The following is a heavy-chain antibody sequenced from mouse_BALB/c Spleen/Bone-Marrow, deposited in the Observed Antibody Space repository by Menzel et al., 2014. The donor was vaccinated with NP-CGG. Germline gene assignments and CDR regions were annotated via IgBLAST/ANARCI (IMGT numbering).Heavy chain of an antibody. Sequence: VHLVESGAELVKPGASVKLSCKASGYTFTSYWMHWVNQRPGQGLEWIGEINPSDGRTYYNEKFKNKATLTVDKSSSTAYMQLSSLTSEDSAVYYCARYYNWYFDVWGAGTTVTVSS. CDR3: ARYYNWYFDV. D-gene: IGHD1-1*01. CDR1: GYTFTSYW. J-gene: IGHJ1*01. CDR2: INPSDGRT. V-gene: IGHV1S81*02.